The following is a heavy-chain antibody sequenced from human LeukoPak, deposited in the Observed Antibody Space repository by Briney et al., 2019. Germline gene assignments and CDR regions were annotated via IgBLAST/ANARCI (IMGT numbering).Heavy chain of an antibody. V-gene: IGHV3-74*01. CDR2: LSPDGSSS. D-gene: IGHD1-26*01. CDR3: TRTPSLGGNYWGFDC. Sequence: GGSLRLSCAASGFTFSTYWMHWVRQAPGEGLVWVSRLSPDGSSSVYADSVKGRFTVSRDNAKNTLYLQMNSLRAEDTAVYYCTRTPSLGGNYWGFDCWGQGTLVTVSS. CDR1: GFTFSTYW. J-gene: IGHJ4*02.